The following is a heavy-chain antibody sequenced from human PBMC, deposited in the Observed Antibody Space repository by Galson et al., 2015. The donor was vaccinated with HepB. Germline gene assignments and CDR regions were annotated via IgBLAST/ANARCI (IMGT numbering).Heavy chain of an antibody. CDR2: INQDGNEK. J-gene: IGHJ5*02. D-gene: IGHD2-15*01. Sequence: SLRLSCAVSGFSFRDYWMNWVRQAPGKGLEWVADINQDGNEKYYVDSVKGRFTISRDNAKNSLYLQMNSLRAEDTAVYYCARGALVGVVGGSQNNWFAPWGQGTLVTVSS. CDR3: ARGALVGVVGGSQNNWFAP. CDR1: GFSFRDYW. V-gene: IGHV3-7*04.